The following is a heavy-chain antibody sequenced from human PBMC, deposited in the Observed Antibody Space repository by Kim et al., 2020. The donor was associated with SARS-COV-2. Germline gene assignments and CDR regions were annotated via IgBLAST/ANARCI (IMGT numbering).Heavy chain of an antibody. CDR3: ARAYYDSSGFY. CDR1: GFSFSSYN. D-gene: IGHD3-22*01. Sequence: GGSLRLSCAASGFSFSSYNMNWVRQGPGKGLEWVSSISSSNTYIYYADSVKGRFTISRDNAKNSLYLQMNNLRAEDTAAYYCARAYYDSSGFYLGQGTQVTVSS. V-gene: IGHV3-21*01. CDR2: ISSSNTYI. J-gene: IGHJ4*02.